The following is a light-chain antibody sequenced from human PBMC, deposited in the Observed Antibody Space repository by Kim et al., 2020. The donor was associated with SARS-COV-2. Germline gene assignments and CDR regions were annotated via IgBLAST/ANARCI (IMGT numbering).Light chain of an antibody. CDR1: SGHSTYA. CDR3: QTWGSGSWL. CDR2: LNSDGSH. V-gene: IGLV4-69*01. J-gene: IGLJ3*02. Sequence: APVTLTCTLSSGHSTYAIAWHQQQPEKGPRYLMKLNSDGSHKKGDGIPDRFSGSSSGTERYLTISNLQFEDEADYYCQTWGSGSWLFGGGTQLTVL.